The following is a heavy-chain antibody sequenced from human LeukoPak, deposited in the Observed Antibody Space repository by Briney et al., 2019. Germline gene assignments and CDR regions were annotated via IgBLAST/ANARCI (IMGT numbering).Heavy chain of an antibody. CDR1: GYTFTSYY. J-gene: IGHJ4*02. V-gene: IGHV1-46*01. Sequence: GASVKVSCKASGYTFTSYYMHWVRQAPGQGLEWMGIINPSGGSTSYAQKFQGRVTMTRDMSTSTVYMELSSLRSEDTAVYYCARDFGTTGTTYYWGQGTLVTVSS. CDR2: INPSGGST. CDR3: ARDFGTTGTTYY. D-gene: IGHD1-1*01.